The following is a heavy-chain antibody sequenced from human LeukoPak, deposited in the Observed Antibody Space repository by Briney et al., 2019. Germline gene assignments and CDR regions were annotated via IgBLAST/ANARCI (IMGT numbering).Heavy chain of an antibody. CDR3: ARGALVVVGPRGWFDP. V-gene: IGHV1-2*04. J-gene: IGHJ5*02. Sequence: ASVKVSCKASGYTLTGYYMHWVRQAPGQGLEWMGWINPNSGGTNYAQKFQGWVTMTRDTSISTAYMELSRLRSDDTAVYYCARGALVVVGPRGWFDPWGQGTLVTVSS. D-gene: IGHD2-15*01. CDR1: GYTLTGYY. CDR2: INPNSGGT.